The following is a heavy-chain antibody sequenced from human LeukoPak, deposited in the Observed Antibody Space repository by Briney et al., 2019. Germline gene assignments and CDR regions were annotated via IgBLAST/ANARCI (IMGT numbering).Heavy chain of an antibody. V-gene: IGHV3-30-3*01. D-gene: IGHD2-2*01. J-gene: IGHJ3*02. CDR2: ISYDGSNK. Sequence: TGGSLRLSCAASGFTFSSYAMHWVRQAPGKGLEWVAVISYDGSNKYYADSVKGRFTISRDNSKNTLYLQMNSLRAEDTAVYYCARVGYCSSTSCYFPFDIWGQGTMVTVSS. CDR1: GFTFSSYA. CDR3: ARVGYCSSTSCYFPFDI.